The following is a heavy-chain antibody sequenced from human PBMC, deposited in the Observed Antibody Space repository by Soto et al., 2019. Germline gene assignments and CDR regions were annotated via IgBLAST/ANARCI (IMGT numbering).Heavy chain of an antibody. V-gene: IGHV4-4*07. CDR1: GASISGFY. J-gene: IGHJ5*02. CDR2: IYATGTT. Sequence: SETLSLTCTVSGASISGFYWSWIRKSAGKGLEWIGRIYATGTTDYSPSLKSRVMMSVDTSKKQFSLKLRSVTAADTAVYYCVRDGTKTLRDWFDPWGQGISVTVSS. CDR3: VRDGTKTLRDWFDP. D-gene: IGHD1-1*01.